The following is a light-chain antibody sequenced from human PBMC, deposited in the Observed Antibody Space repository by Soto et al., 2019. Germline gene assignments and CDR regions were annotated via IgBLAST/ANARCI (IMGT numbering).Light chain of an antibody. CDR2: GAS. Sequence: EIVMTQSPATLSVSPGEGATLSCRASQSISSKLAWYQQKRGQAPRLLIYGASTRVTGVPARFSGSGSGTEFTLTISSLQSEDLAVYYCEHYNDWRWTFGQGTKVEIK. CDR3: EHYNDWRWT. J-gene: IGKJ1*01. V-gene: IGKV3-15*01. CDR1: QSISSK.